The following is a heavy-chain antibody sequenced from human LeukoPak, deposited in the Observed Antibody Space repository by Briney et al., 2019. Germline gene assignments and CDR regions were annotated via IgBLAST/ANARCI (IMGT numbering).Heavy chain of an antibody. CDR1: GYTFTGYY. J-gene: IGHJ2*01. Sequence: ASVKVSCKASGYTFTGYYMHWVRQAPGQGLEWMGRINPNSGGTNYAQKFQGRVTMTRDTSISTAYMELSRLRSDDTAVYYCARKGSGYNSPYWYFDLWGRGTLVTVSS. D-gene: IGHD5-12*01. V-gene: IGHV1-2*06. CDR3: ARKGSGYNSPYWYFDL. CDR2: INPNSGGT.